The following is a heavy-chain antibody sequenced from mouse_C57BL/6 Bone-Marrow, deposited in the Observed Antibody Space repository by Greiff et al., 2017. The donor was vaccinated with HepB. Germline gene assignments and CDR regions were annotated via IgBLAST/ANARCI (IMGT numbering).Heavy chain of an antibody. CDR2: IDPSDSYT. V-gene: IGHV1-69*01. Sequence: QVQLQQPGAELVMPGASVKLSCKASGYTFTSYWMHWVKQRPGQGLEWIGEIDPSDSYTNYNQKFKGKSTLTVDKSSSTAYMQLSSLTSEDSAVYYCARDDYEGYFDYWGQGITLTVSS. CDR3: ARDDYEGYFDY. J-gene: IGHJ2*01. CDR1: GYTFTSYW. D-gene: IGHD2-4*01.